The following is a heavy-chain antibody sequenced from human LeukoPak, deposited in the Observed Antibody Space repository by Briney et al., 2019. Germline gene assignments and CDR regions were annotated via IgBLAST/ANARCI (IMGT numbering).Heavy chain of an antibody. CDR2: INHSGGT. Sequence: SQTLSLTCTVSGGSISSGGYYWSWIRQPPGKGLEWIGEINHSGGTNYNPSLKSRVTISVDTSKNQFSLKLSSVTAADTAVYYCARVGYHYYFDYWGQGTLVTVSS. D-gene: IGHD5-18*01. J-gene: IGHJ4*02. V-gene: IGHV4-30-2*01. CDR1: GGSISSGGYY. CDR3: ARVGYHYYFDY.